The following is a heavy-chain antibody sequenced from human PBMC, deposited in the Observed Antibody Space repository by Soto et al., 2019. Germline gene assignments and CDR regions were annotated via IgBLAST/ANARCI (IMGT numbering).Heavy chain of an antibody. J-gene: IGHJ6*03. CDR2: ISNNGAHT. CDR1: GFTFSNYE. V-gene: IGHV3-64*01. CDR3: ARRGYGSRWPNVYMDV. D-gene: IGHD6-13*01. Sequence: EAQLVESGGGLVQPGGSLRLSCAASGFTFSNYEMHWVRQAPGKGLEYVSGISNNGAHTDYANSVKGRFTISRDNSDNTLYLQMGSLRAEDMALYYCARRGYGSRWPNVYMDVWGKGTTVTVSS.